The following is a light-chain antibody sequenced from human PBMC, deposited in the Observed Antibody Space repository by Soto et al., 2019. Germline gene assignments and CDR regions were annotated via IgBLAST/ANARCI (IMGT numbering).Light chain of an antibody. J-gene: IGKJ3*01. CDR3: QQRSNWPPEFT. CDR2: DAS. V-gene: IGKV3-11*01. CDR1: QSVSSH. Sequence: DIVLTQSPATLSLSPGERATLSCRASQSVSSHLTWYQQKPGQAPRLLIYDASNRATGIPDRFSGSGSGTDFTLTISSLEPEDFAVYYCQQRSNWPPEFTFGPGTKVDIK.